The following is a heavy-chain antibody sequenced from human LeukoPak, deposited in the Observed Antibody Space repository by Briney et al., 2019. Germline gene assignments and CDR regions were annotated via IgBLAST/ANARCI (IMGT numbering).Heavy chain of an antibody. CDR1: GGSICSVGYF. D-gene: IGHD3-3*01. Sequence: SQTLSLTCTVSGGSICSVGYFWSWIRQDRGKVVGWNEYIYYSGSTYYNPSLKSRVTISVDTSKNQFSLKLSSVTAADTAVYYCARKYYDFWSGYTDYGMDVWGQGTTVTVSS. CDR3: ARKYYDFWSGYTDYGMDV. J-gene: IGHJ6*02. V-gene: IGHV4-31*03. CDR2: IYYSGST.